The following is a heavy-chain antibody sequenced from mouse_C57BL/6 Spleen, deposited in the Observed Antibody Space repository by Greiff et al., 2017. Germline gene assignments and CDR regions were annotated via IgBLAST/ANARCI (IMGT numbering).Heavy chain of an antibody. D-gene: IGHD1-1*01. CDR3: ARRDYYGSSWGFAY. CDR2: INPNNGGT. CDR1: GYTFTDYY. Sequence: EVQLQQSGPELVKPGASVKISCKASGYTFTDYYMNWVKQSHGKSLEWIGDINPNNGGTSYNQKFKGKATLTVDKSSSTAYMELRSLTSEDSAVYYCARRDYYGSSWGFAYWGQGTLVTVSA. V-gene: IGHV1-26*01. J-gene: IGHJ3*01.